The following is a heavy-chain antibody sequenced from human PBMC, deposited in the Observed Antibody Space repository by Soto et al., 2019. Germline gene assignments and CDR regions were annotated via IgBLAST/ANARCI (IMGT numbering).Heavy chain of an antibody. CDR3: ARGWGSHSTTYYYAY. CDR1: GGTFSSST. Sequence: QVQLVQSGAEVRRPGSSVRVSCKASGGTFSSSTISWVRQAPGQGLQWVGGITPIFGKATYAQKFQGRVSITADEPTSTAYMELSSLRSEDTALYFCARGWGSHSTTYYYAYWGQGTSVTVSS. V-gene: IGHV1-69*01. J-gene: IGHJ1*01. D-gene: IGHD3-22*01. CDR2: ITPIFGKA.